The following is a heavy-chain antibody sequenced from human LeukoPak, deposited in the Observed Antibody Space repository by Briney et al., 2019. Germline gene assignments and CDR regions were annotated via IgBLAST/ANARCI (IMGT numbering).Heavy chain of an antibody. CDR1: GFTFSSYG. CDR3: ARERGLRHFDY. V-gene: IGHV3-33*01. D-gene: IGHD4-17*01. CDR2: IWYDGSNK. Sequence: GGSLRLSCAASGFTFSSYGMHWVRQAPGKGLERVAVIWYDGSNKYYADSVKGRFTISRDNSKNTLYLQMNSLRAEDTAVYYCARERGLRHFDYWGQGTLVTVSS. J-gene: IGHJ4*02.